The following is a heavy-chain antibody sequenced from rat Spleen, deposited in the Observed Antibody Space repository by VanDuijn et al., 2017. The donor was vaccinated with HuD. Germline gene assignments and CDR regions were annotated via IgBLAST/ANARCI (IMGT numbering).Heavy chain of an antibody. V-gene: IGHV5-29*01. CDR1: GFSFSDYY. CDR2: ISYDGRNS. CDR3: ARSVFDY. J-gene: IGHJ2*01. Sequence: EVQLVESDGGLVQPGRSLKLSCAASGFSFSDYYMAWVRQAPTKGLEWVVTISYDGRNSYYGDSVKGRFTISRDNAKSTLYLQMDSLRSEDTATYYCARSVFDYWGQGVMVTVSS.